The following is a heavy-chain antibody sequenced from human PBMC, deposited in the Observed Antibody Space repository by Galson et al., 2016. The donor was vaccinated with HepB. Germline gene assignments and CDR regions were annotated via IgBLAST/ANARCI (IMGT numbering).Heavy chain of an antibody. CDR1: GFTFSSYS. V-gene: IGHV3-21*01. CDR3: ARDRVGSNYYMDPFDY. CDR2: VSSVSSYI. J-gene: IGHJ4*02. D-gene: IGHD4-11*01. Sequence: SLRLSCAASGFTFSSYSMNWVRQAPRKGLQWVSSVSSVSSYIYYEDSMKGRFTVSRDNAKNSLYLQMNSLRAEDTAVYYCARDRVGSNYYMDPFDYWGQGTLVTVSS.